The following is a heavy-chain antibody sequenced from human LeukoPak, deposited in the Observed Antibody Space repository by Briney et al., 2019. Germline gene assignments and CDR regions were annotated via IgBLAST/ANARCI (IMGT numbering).Heavy chain of an antibody. Sequence: ASVKVSCKASGYTFTGYYMHWVRQAPGQGLEWMGWINPNSGGTNYAQKFQGRVTITRDTSISTAYMELSRLRSDDTAVYYCARDDYCSGGSCYSLVHNWFDPWGQGTLVTVSS. J-gene: IGHJ5*02. CDR1: GYTFTGYY. V-gene: IGHV1-2*02. CDR3: ARDDYCSGGSCYSLVHNWFDP. D-gene: IGHD2-15*01. CDR2: INPNSGGT.